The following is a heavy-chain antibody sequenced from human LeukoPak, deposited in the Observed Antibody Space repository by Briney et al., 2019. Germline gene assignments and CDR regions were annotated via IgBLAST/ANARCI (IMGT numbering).Heavy chain of an antibody. D-gene: IGHD6-13*01. CDR3: ASSPLLYSSSWYYFDY. Sequence: SETLSLTCTVSGGSISSYYWSWIRQPAGKRLEWIGRIYTSGSTNYNPSLKSRVTMSVDTSKNQFSLKLSSVTAADTAVYYYASSPLLYSSSWYYFDYWGQGTLVTVSS. CDR2: IYTSGST. CDR1: GGSISSYY. V-gene: IGHV4-4*07. J-gene: IGHJ4*02.